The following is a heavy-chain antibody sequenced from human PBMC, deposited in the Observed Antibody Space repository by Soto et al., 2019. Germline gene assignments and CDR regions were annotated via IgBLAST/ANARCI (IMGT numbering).Heavy chain of an antibody. D-gene: IGHD6-13*01. CDR1: GFTFSDYY. V-gene: IGHV3-11*05. CDR2: ISSSSSYT. J-gene: IGHJ4*02. Sequence: GGSLRLSCAASGFTFSDYYMSWIRQAPGKGLEWVSYISSSSSYTNYADSVKGRFTISRDNAKNSLYLQMNSLRAEDTAVYYCARAGGSSSWYVVYWGQGTLVTVSS. CDR3: ARAGGSSSWYVVY.